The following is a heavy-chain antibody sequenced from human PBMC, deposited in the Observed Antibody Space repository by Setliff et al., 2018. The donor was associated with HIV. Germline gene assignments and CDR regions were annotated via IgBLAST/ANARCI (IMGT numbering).Heavy chain of an antibody. CDR2: IYSTGST. CDR1: GPSINIHY. V-gene: IGHV4-59*11. D-gene: IGHD2-2*01. Sequence: SETLSLTCTVSGPSINIHYWSWIRQSPGRELEWIGYIYSTGSTNYNPSLQSRVSISMDASKNKFSLKVTSVTSADTAVYYCVGGYCSSTTCYDDYYYMDVWGKGSTVTVSS. CDR3: VGGYCSSTTCYDDYYYMDV. J-gene: IGHJ6*03.